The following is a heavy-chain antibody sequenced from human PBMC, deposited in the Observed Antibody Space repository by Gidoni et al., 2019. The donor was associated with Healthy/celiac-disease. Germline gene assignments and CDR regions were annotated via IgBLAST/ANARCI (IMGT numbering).Heavy chain of an antibody. V-gene: IGHV4-61*02. CDR2: IYTSGST. J-gene: IGHJ4*02. Sequence: QVQLQESGPGLVKPSQTLSLTCTVSGGSISSGSYYCSWLRPPAGKGPEWIGCIYTSGSTNYNPSLKVRVTISVDTSKNQFSLKLSSVTAADTAVYYCAREREAPSVPSHNRALPQRVPTRPNTYYFDYWGQGTLVTVSS. D-gene: IGHD1-1*01. CDR1: GGSISSGSYY. CDR3: AREREAPSVPSHNRALPQRVPTRPNTYYFDY.